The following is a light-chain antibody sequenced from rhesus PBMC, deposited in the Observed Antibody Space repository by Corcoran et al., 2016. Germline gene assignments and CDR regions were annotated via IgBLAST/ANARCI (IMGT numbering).Light chain of an antibody. J-gene: IGLJ1*01. V-gene: IGLV2-23*01. Sequence: QAALTQPPSVSGSPGQSVTISCTGTSRDIGGYNYVSWYQQHPGKAPKLMIYDVSKRPSGVSDRFSGSKSGTTASLTISGLQAEDEADYYRSSYAGSNTFIFGAGTRLTVL. CDR1: SRDIGGYNY. CDR2: DVS. CDR3: SSYAGSNTFI.